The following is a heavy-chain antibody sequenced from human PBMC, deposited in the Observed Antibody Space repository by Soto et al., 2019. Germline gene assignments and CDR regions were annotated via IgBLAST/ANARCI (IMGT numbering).Heavy chain of an antibody. CDR3: ARATTVVTHILFDY. CDR2: ISYDGSNK. Sequence: GGSLRLSCAASGFTFSSYAMHWVRQAPGKGLEWVAVISYDGSNKYYADSVKGRFTISRDNSKNTLYLQMNSLRAEDTAVYYCARATTVVTHILFDYWGQGTLVTVSS. D-gene: IGHD4-17*01. J-gene: IGHJ4*02. CDR1: GFTFSSYA. V-gene: IGHV3-30-3*01.